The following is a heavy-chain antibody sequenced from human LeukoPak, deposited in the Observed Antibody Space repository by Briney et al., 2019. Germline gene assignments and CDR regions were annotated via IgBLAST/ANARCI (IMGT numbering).Heavy chain of an antibody. D-gene: IGHD4-17*01. CDR3: ARVMLAPYYGDYANYYYYYYMDV. J-gene: IGHJ6*03. V-gene: IGHV4-39*07. CDR1: GGSISSSSYY. Sequence: SETLSLTCTVSGGSISSSSYYWGWIRQPPGKGLEWIGSIYYSGSTYYNPSLKSRVTISVDTSKNQFSLKLSSVTAADTAVYYCARVMLAPYYGDYANYYYYYYMDVWGKGTTVTVSS. CDR2: IYYSGST.